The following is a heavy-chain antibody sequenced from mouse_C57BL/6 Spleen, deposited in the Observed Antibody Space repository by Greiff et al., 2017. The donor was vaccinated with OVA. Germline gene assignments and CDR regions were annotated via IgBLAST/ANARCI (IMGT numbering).Heavy chain of an antibody. Sequence: VQLQQSGAELVRPGASVTLSCKASGYTFTDYEMHWVKQTPVHGLEWLGAIDPETGGTAYNEKFKGKAILTADKSSSTASMELRSLTSEASAVYYCTSPRGYWGQGTTLTVSS. CDR2: IDPETGGT. CDR1: GYTFTDYE. V-gene: IGHV1-15*01. CDR3: TSPRGY. J-gene: IGHJ2*01.